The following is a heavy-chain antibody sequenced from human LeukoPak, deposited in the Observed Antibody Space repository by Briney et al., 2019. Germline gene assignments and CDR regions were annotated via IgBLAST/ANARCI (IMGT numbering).Heavy chain of an antibody. J-gene: IGHJ6*02. Sequence: PSETLSLTCKVSGGSIGRSGFYWGWFRQPPGKGLEWIGSIYYPGTTHYNPSLESRVTISVDTSKWQVFLTLRSVTATDTAVYYCGRHVSSGWDYFNGLDVWGQGTAVTVSS. D-gene: IGHD6-19*01. CDR1: GGSIGRSGFY. CDR2: IYYPGTT. CDR3: GRHVSSGWDYFNGLDV. V-gene: IGHV4-39*01.